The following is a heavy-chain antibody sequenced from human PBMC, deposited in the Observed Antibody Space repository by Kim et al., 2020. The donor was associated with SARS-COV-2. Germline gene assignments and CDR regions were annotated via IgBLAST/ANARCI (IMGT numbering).Heavy chain of an antibody. D-gene: IGHD3-22*01. CDR3: ANLRWVYYYDSSGYSEKGGIDY. CDR2: ISGSGGST. V-gene: IGHV3-23*01. J-gene: IGHJ4*02. CDR1: GFTFSSYA. Sequence: GGSLRLSCAASGFTFSSYAMSWVRQAPGKGLEWVSAISGSGGSTYYADSVKGRFTISRDNSKNTLYLQMNSLRAEDTAVYYCANLRWVYYYDSSGYSEKGGIDYWGQGTLVTVSS.